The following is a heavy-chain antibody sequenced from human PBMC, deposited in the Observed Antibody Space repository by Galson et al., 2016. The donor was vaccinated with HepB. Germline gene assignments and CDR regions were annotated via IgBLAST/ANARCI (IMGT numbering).Heavy chain of an antibody. D-gene: IGHD2-2*01. Sequence: SLRLSCAASGFTLHSYSMNWVRQAPGKGLEWVASISSSSSYIYYADSVKGRFTISRDNTKNFLYLQMNSLRAEDTAVYHCARDHCFSTSCPGTVVFWGQGVLVTVSS. CDR2: ISSSSSYI. CDR1: GFTLHSYS. J-gene: IGHJ4*02. V-gene: IGHV3-21*01. CDR3: ARDHCFSTSCPGTVVF.